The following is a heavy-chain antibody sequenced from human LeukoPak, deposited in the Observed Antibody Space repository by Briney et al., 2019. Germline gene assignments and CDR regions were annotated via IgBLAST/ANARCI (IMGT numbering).Heavy chain of an antibody. D-gene: IGHD3-3*01. Sequence: GGSLRLSCAASGFTFSSYAMHWVRQAPGKGLEWVAVISYDGSNKYYADSVKGRFTISRNNSKNTLYLQMNSLRAEDTAVYYCARSPVFLFDYWGQGTLVTVSS. CDR2: ISYDGSNK. CDR1: GFTFSSYA. J-gene: IGHJ4*02. CDR3: ARSPVFLFDY. V-gene: IGHV3-30-3*01.